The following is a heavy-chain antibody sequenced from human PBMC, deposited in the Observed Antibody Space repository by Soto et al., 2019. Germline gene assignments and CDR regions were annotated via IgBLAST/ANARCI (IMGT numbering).Heavy chain of an antibody. CDR1: GGSISRGGYS. V-gene: IGHV4-30-2*01. CDR3: ARGHTRGCFDV. D-gene: IGHD2-2*02. J-gene: IGHJ4*02. CDR2: IYHNGNT. Sequence: QLQLQESGSGLVKPSQTLSLTCAVSGGSISRGGYSWSWIRQPPGKGLEWIGYIYHNGNTYYNPSLKSRVTISVDRSNNQYSLKLSSVTAADTAVYYCARGHTRGCFDVWGKGTLVTVSS.